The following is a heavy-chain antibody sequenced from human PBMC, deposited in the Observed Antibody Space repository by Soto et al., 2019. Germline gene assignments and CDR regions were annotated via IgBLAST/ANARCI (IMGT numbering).Heavy chain of an antibody. D-gene: IGHD5-12*01. Sequence: SETLSLTCTVSGGSVSSGSYSWSWIRQPPGKGLEWIGYIDYSGSTNYNPSLKSRVTRSVDTSKNRISLKLSSVTAADSAVYYCARTPTPHIVATRASDYWGQGTQDTVSS. CDR3: ARTPTPHIVATRASDY. CDR2: IDYSGST. CDR1: GGSVSSGSYS. V-gene: IGHV4-61*01. J-gene: IGHJ4*02.